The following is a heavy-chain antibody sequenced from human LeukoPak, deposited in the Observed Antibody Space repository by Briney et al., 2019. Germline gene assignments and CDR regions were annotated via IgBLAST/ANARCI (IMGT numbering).Heavy chain of an antibody. CDR3: ARRVVPGVYTN. J-gene: IGHJ4*02. CDR2: IYYSGST. V-gene: IGHV4-59*08. Sequence: SETLSLTCTVSGGSISSYYWSWIRQPPGKGLEWIGYIYYSGSTNYNPSLKSRVTISVDTSKNHFSLKLSSVTAADTAVYYCARRVVPGVYTNWGQGTLVTVSS. D-gene: IGHD5/OR15-5a*01. CDR1: GGSISSYY.